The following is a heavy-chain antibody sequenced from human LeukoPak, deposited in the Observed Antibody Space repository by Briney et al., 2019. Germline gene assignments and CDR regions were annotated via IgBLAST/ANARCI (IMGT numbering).Heavy chain of an antibody. Sequence: GGSLRLSCAAPGFTFSSYSMNWVRQAPGKGLEWVSYISSSSSTTYYADSVKGRFTISRDNAKNSVFLQMNILRDEDTAVYYCARDYGDYGEYFDYWGQGTLVTVSS. D-gene: IGHD4-17*01. CDR3: ARDYGDYGEYFDY. V-gene: IGHV3-48*02. J-gene: IGHJ4*02. CDR2: ISSSSSTT. CDR1: GFTFSSYS.